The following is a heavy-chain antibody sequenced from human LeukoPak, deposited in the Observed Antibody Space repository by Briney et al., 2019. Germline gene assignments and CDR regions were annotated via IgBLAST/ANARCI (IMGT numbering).Heavy chain of an antibody. V-gene: IGHV3-23*01. CDR1: GFTFSSYA. D-gene: IGHD3-10*01. CDR2: ISGSGGST. Sequence: PGGSLRLSCAASGFTFSSYAMSWVRQAPVKGLEWVSAISGSGGSTYYADSVKGRFTISRDNSKNTLYLQMNSLRAEDTAVYYCAKKGGSGRNYYYGMDVWGQGTTVTVSS. CDR3: AKKGGSGRNYYYGMDV. J-gene: IGHJ6*02.